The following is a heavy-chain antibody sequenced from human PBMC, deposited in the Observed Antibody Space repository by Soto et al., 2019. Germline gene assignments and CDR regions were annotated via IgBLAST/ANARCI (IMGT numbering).Heavy chain of an antibody. D-gene: IGHD3-22*01. J-gene: IGHJ6*02. Sequence: GGSLRLSCTASGFTFGYYAMSWFRQSPGKGLEWVGFIRSKAYGGTTEYAASVKGRFTISRDDSKSIAYLQMNSLKTEDTAVYYCTRGTVVIDYYYGMDVWGQGTTVTVSS. V-gene: IGHV3-49*03. CDR2: IRSKAYGGTT. CDR1: GFTFGYYA. CDR3: TRGTVVIDYYYGMDV.